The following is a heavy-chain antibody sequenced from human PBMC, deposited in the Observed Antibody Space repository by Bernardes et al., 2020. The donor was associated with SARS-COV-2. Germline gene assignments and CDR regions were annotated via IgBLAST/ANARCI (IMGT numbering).Heavy chain of an antibody. CDR2: ISSSSSTI. CDR3: ARDLTYDFWSGYSRVFDY. CDR1: GFTFSSYS. J-gene: IGHJ4*02. Sequence: GGSLRLSCAASGFTFSSYSMNWVRQAPGKGLEWVSYISSSSSTIYYADSVKGRFTISRDNAKNSLYLQMNSLRAEDTAVYYCARDLTYDFWSGYSRVFDYWGQGTL. D-gene: IGHD3-3*01. V-gene: IGHV3-48*01.